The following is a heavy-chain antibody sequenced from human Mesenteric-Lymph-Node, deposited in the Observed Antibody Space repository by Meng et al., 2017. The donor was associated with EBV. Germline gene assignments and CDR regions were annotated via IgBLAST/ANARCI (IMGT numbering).Heavy chain of an antibody. D-gene: IGHD6-19*01. CDR3: ATPGSGWYHFDY. J-gene: IGHJ4*02. V-gene: IGHV4-39*07. CDR2: MYYNGSP. Sequence: LPLQESGPGLVKPSGTLSLTCTVSGGPIGSNHYYWGWIRQPPGKGLEWIGSMYYNGSPSYSPSLKSRVTISVDTSKNQFSLKLNSVTAADTAVYYCATPGSGWYHFDYWGQGNLVTVSS. CDR1: GGPIGSNHYY.